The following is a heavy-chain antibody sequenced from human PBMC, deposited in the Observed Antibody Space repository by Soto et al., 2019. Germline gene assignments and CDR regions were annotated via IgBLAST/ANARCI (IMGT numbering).Heavy chain of an antibody. V-gene: IGHV1-24*01. CDR1: GYTLTELS. D-gene: IGHD3-3*01. J-gene: IGHJ6*02. CDR3: AISPRTIFGVVIASEYATDV. Sequence: ASVKVSCKVSGYTLTELSMHWVRQAPGKGLEWMGGFDPEDGETIYAQKFQGRVTMTEDTSTDTAYMELSSLRSEDTAVYYCAISPRTIFGVVIASEYATDVWGQGTTVTVSS. CDR2: FDPEDGET.